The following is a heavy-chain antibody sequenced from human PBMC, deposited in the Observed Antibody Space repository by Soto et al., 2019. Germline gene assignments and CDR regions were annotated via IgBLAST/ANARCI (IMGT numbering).Heavy chain of an antibody. CDR3: ARDSSGRHDY. V-gene: IGHV4-61*01. D-gene: IGHD3-22*01. J-gene: IGHJ4*02. CDR1: GGSVRSGSYY. Sequence: QLQLQESGPGLLQPSETLSLTCSVSGGSVRSGSYYWTWIRQPPGKGLEWIGYIYQSGTTNYNASLKSRVTISIDTSKNQFFLKLNSVTAADTAIYYCARDSSGRHDYWGQGTLVTVSP. CDR2: IYQSGTT.